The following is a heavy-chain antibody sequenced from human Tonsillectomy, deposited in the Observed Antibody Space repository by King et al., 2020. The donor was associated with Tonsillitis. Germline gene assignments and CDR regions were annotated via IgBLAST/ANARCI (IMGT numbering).Heavy chain of an antibody. D-gene: IGHD6-13*01. J-gene: IGHJ5*02. V-gene: IGHV5-51*03. Sequence: QLVQSGAEVKKPGESLKISCKSSGYTFARFWIGWVRQMPGKGLEWMGFMFPGDSDTRYSPSFEGQVTMSVDKSISTAYLQWSSLKASDTAMYYCVRPFAAAGFDPWGQGTLVTVSS. CDR1: GYTFARFW. CDR2: MFPGDSDT. CDR3: VRPFAAAGFDP.